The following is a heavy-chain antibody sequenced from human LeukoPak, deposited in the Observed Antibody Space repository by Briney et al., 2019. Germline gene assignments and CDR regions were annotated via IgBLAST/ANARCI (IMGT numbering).Heavy chain of an antibody. Sequence: KPSETLSLTCTVSGGSISSYYWSWIRQPPGKGLEWIGYIYYSGSTNYNPSLKSRVTISVDTSKNQFSLKLSSVTAADTAVYYCARQWLKGGAFDIWGQGTMVTVSS. V-gene: IGHV4-59*01. CDR2: IYYSGST. CDR3: ARQWLKGGAFDI. CDR1: GGSISSYY. D-gene: IGHD6-19*01. J-gene: IGHJ3*02.